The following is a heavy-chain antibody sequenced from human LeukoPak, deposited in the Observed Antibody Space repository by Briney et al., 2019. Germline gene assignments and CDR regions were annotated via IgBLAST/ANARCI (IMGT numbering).Heavy chain of an antibody. V-gene: IGHV3-73*01. CDR2: IRSKANSYAT. CDR1: GFTFSGSA. D-gene: IGHD2-15*01. J-gene: IGHJ6*03. CDR3: TRLHSCSGGSCYSYYYYYMDV. Sequence: GGSLKLSCAASGFTFSGSAMHWVRQASGKGLEWVGRIRSKANSYATAYAASVKGRFTISRDDSKNTAYLQMNSLKTEDTAVYYCTRLHSCSGGSCYSYYYYYMDVWGKGTTVTISS.